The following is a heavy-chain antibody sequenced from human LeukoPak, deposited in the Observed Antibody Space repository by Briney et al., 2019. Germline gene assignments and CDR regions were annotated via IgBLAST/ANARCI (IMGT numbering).Heavy chain of an antibody. V-gene: IGHV3-21*01. CDR3: AREFEVTASGAGY. CDR2: MSVGSGLI. Sequence: GGSLRLSCAASGFTFSSYSMNWIRQAPGKGLEWVSSMSVGSGLIYYAESVKGRFTVSRDNAKKSLYLQMNSLRAEDTAVYYCAREFEVTASGAGYWGQGTLVTVSS. D-gene: IGHD1-26*01. CDR1: GFTFSSYS. J-gene: IGHJ4*02.